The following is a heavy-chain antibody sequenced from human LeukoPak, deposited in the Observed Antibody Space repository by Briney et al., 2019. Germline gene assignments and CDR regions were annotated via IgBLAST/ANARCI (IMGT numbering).Heavy chain of an antibody. CDR2: IYYSGST. J-gene: IGHJ2*01. D-gene: IGHD2-21*02. CDR3: ARHVSSALRIVVVTSDWYFDL. Sequence: PSETLSLTCSVSGGSITSSRYYWGWIRQSPGGGLEWIATIYYSGSTYYNPFLRSRVTISADTSKNQFSLNLSPVTAADTAVYYCARHVSSALRIVVVTSDWYFDLWGRGTLATVSS. V-gene: IGHV4-39*01. CDR1: GGSITSSRYY.